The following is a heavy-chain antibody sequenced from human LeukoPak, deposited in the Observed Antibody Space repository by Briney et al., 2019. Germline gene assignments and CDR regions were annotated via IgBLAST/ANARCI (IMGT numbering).Heavy chain of an antibody. Sequence: PSETLSLTCAVYGGSFSGYYWSWIRQPPGKGLEWIGEINHSGSTNYNPSLKSRVTISVDTSKNQFSLKLSSVTAADTAVYYCASPRGSYYDFWSGYYFAGPWFDPWGQGTLVTVSS. CDR2: INHSGST. CDR1: GGSFSGYY. J-gene: IGHJ5*02. CDR3: ASPRGSYYDFWSGYYFAGPWFDP. V-gene: IGHV4-34*01. D-gene: IGHD3-3*01.